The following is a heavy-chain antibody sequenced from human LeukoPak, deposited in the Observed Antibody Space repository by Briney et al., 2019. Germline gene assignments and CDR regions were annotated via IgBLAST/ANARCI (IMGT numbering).Heavy chain of an antibody. J-gene: IGHJ6*03. CDR2: IYPDDSDT. D-gene: IGHD3-3*01. V-gene: IGHV5-51*01. CDR1: GYTFTNYW. Sequence: GESLKISCKASGYTFTNYWIGWVRQMPGKGLEWMGIIYPDDSDTKYSPSFQGQVTISVDESISTAYLQWSSLKASDTAIYYCARHEVGGDSSSGYEYYYYMDVWGKGTAVTVPS. CDR3: ARHEVGGDSSSGYEYYYYMDV.